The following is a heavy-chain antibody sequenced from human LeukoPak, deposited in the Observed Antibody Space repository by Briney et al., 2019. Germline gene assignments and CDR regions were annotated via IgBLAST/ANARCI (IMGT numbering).Heavy chain of an antibody. V-gene: IGHV3-48*04. Sequence: GGSLRLSCTASGFSFSKYSMTWVRQAPGKGLEWVSYIVGSSSNIYYADSVKGRFAISRDNAKNSLYLQMDSLRAEDTAVYYCATDSPETAAFDYWGQGTLVTVSS. J-gene: IGHJ4*02. D-gene: IGHD1-1*01. CDR2: IVGSSSNI. CDR1: GFSFSKYS. CDR3: ATDSPETAAFDY.